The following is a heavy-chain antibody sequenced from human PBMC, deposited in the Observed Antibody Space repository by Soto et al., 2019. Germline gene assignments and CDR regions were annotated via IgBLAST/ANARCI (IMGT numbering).Heavy chain of an antibody. CDR2: ISGSGGST. V-gene: IGHV3-23*01. Sequence: PGGSLRLSCAASGFTFSSYAMSWVRQAPGKGLEWVSAISGSGGSTYYADSVKGRFTISRDNSKNTLYLQMNSLRAEDTAVYYCATLQTTVTTSRETEFDYWGQGTLVTVSS. D-gene: IGHD4-17*01. CDR3: ATLQTTVTTSRETEFDY. CDR1: GFTFSSYA. J-gene: IGHJ4*02.